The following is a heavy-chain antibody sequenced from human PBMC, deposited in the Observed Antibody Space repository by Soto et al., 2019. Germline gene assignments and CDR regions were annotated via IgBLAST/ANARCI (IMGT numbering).Heavy chain of an antibody. CDR2: INPSGGST. CDR3: ARGRTNHYSQDAFEI. CDR1: GYTFTSYY. D-gene: IGHD2-15*01. J-gene: IGHJ3*02. Sequence: ASVKVSCKASGYTFTSYYMHWVRQAPGQGLEWMGIINPSGGSTSYAQKFQGRVTMTRDTSTSTVSMELSSLRSEDTAVYYCARGRTNHYSQDAFEIWGQGTMVTVSS. V-gene: IGHV1-46*01.